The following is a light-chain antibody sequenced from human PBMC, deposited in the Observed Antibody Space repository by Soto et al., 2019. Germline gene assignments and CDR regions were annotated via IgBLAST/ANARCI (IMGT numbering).Light chain of an antibody. Sequence: EIVMTQSPATLSVSPGERATLSCRASQSVSSNLAWYQQKPGQAPRLLIYGASTRATGIPARFSGSGSGTEFTLTTSSLQSADFAVYYCQQYNNWAPTFGQGTQLEIK. V-gene: IGKV3-15*01. J-gene: IGKJ2*01. CDR1: QSVSSN. CDR2: GAS. CDR3: QQYNNWAPT.